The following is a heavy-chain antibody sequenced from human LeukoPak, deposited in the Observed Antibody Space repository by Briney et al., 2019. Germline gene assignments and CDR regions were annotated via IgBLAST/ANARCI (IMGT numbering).Heavy chain of an antibody. V-gene: IGHV4-61*08. D-gene: IGHD3-9*01. CDR1: GGSISSGDYY. Sequence: SETLSLTCTVSGGSISSGDYYWSWIRQPPGKGLEWIGYIYYSGSTNYNPSLKSRVTISVDTSKNQFSLKLSSVTAADTAVYYCARTSYDILSYWYFDLWGRGTLVTVSS. CDR2: IYYSGST. J-gene: IGHJ2*01. CDR3: ARTSYDILSYWYFDL.